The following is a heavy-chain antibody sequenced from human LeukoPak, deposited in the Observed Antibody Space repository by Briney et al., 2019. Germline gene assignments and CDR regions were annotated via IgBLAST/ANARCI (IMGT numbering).Heavy chain of an antibody. CDR1: GGTFSSYA. CDR2: IIPIFGTT. Sequence: SVKVSCKASGGTFSSYAISWVRQAPGQGLEWMGGIIPIFGTTNYAQKFQGRVTITADESTSTAYMELSSLRSEDTAVYYCARAEWSSGWYPHPNWFDPWGQGTLVTVSS. J-gene: IGHJ5*02. V-gene: IGHV1-69*13. CDR3: ARAEWSSGWYPHPNWFDP. D-gene: IGHD6-19*01.